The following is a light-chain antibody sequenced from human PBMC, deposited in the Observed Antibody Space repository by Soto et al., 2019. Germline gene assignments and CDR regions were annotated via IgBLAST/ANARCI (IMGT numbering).Light chain of an antibody. V-gene: IGKV3-15*01. CDR1: RSITNR. J-gene: IGKJ4*01. CDR3: HQYSEWPLT. Sequence: EIVMTQSPATLCVSPGERATLSCRASRSITNRLGWYQQKPGQTPRLLVYGASTRATGVPARFSGSGSGTEFSLTISSLQSEDFAVYYCHQYSEWPLTFGGGTKVEIK. CDR2: GAS.